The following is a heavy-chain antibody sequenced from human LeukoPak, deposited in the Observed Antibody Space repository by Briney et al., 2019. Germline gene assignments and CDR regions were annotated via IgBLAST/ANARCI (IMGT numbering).Heavy chain of an antibody. Sequence: PSETLSLTCTVSGGSISSYYWSWIRQPAGKGQEWIGRIYASGNTNYNPSLKSRLTMSIDTSKNQFSLRLSSVTAADTAVYYCAREDPLVAARGLDYWGQGTLVTVSS. V-gene: IGHV4-4*07. D-gene: IGHD2-15*01. J-gene: IGHJ4*02. CDR3: AREDPLVAARGLDY. CDR2: IYASGNT. CDR1: GGSISSYY.